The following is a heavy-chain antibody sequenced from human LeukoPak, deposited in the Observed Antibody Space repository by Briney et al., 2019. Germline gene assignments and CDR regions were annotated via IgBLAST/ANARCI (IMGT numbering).Heavy chain of an antibody. CDR2: ISGSGGST. V-gene: IGHV3-23*01. J-gene: IGHJ2*01. CDR1: GFTFSTYA. Sequence: GGSLRLSCAASGFTFSTYAMSWVRQAPGKGLEWVSAISGSGGSTYYADSVKGRFTISRDNSKNTLYLQMNSLRAEDTAVYYCAKAYGGNSAWYFDLWGRGTLVTVSS. CDR3: AKAYGGNSAWYFDL. D-gene: IGHD4-23*01.